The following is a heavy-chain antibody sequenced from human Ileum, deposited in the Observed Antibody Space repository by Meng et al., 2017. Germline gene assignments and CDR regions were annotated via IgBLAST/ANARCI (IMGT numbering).Heavy chain of an antibody. Sequence: GESLKISCTTAGFTFSTSEMNWVRQAPGKGLEWVSYINTGGVVIYYADSVKGRFTISRDNAKNSLYLQMNSLRAEDTAVYYCARALTVPPDSWGPGTLVTVSS. CDR2: INTGGVVI. V-gene: IGHV3-48*03. CDR3: ARALTVPPDS. J-gene: IGHJ5*02. CDR1: GFTFSTSE. D-gene: IGHD7-27*01.